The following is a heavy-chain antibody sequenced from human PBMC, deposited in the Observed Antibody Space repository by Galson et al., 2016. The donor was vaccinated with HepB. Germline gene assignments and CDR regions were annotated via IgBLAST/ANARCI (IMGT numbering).Heavy chain of an antibody. J-gene: IGHJ6*02. V-gene: IGHV3-15*01. Sequence: SLRLSCAASGFTFSNAYMSWVRQAPGKGLEWVGHIKSKIDGGTTDNATPVKGRFSISRDDSKNMLYLQMNSLKTEDTAVYYCTTGMGSKYYYNGMDVWGQGTTVTVSS. D-gene: IGHD6-13*01. CDR2: IKSKIDGGTT. CDR3: TTGMGSKYYYNGMDV. CDR1: GFTFSNAY.